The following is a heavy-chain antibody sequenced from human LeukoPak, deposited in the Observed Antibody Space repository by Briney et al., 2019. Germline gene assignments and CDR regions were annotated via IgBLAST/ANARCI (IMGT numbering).Heavy chain of an antibody. Sequence: PGGSLRLSCAASGFTFSSYGMHWVRQAPGKGLEWVAVISYDGSNKYYADSVKGRFTISRDNAMNTVYLQMNSLRAEDTAIYYCTRDKPIDYWGQGTLVTVSS. CDR2: ISYDGSNK. CDR1: GFTFSSYG. J-gene: IGHJ4*02. CDR3: TRDKPIDY. V-gene: IGHV3-30*03.